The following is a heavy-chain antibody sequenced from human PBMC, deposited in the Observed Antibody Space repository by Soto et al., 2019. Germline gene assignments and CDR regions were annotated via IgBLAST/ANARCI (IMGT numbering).Heavy chain of an antibody. D-gene: IGHD3-10*01. Sequence: SETLSLTCTVSGGSISSYYWSWIRQPPGKGLEWIGYIYYSGSTNYNPSLKSRVTISVDTSKNQFSLKLSSVTAADTAVYYCARRRNYYGSGSYYKVYYYYGMDVWGQGTTVTVSS. CDR1: GGSISSYY. CDR2: IYYSGST. CDR3: ARRRNYYGSGSYYKVYYYYGMDV. J-gene: IGHJ6*02. V-gene: IGHV4-59*12.